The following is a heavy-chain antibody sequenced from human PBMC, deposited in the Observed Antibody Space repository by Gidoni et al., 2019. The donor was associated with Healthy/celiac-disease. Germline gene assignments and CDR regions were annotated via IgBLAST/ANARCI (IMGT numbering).Heavy chain of an antibody. V-gene: IGHV3-9*01. CDR1: GFTFDDYA. Sequence: EVQLVESGGGLVQPGRSLRLYCAASGFTFDDYAMHWVRQAPGKGLEWVVGISWNSGSIGYADSVKGRFTISRDNAKNSLYLQMNSLRAEDTALYYCAKAVGATGQAHAFDIWGQGTMVTVSS. J-gene: IGHJ3*02. CDR2: ISWNSGSI. CDR3: AKAVGATGQAHAFDI. D-gene: IGHD1-26*01.